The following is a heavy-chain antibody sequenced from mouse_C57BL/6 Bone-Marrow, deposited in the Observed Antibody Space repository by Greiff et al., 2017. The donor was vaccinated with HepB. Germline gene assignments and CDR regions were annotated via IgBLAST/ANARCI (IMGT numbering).Heavy chain of an antibody. CDR3: VRHPLYYYAMDY. CDR2: IRSKSNNYAT. D-gene: IGHD6-1*01. V-gene: IGHV10-1*01. Sequence: EVQGVESGGGLVQPKGSLKLSCAASGFSFNTYAMNWVRQAPGKGLEWVARIRSKSNNYATYYADSVKDRFTISRDDSESMLYLQMNNSKTEDTAMYYCVRHPLYYYAMDYWGQGTSVTVSS. J-gene: IGHJ4*01. CDR1: GFSFNTYA.